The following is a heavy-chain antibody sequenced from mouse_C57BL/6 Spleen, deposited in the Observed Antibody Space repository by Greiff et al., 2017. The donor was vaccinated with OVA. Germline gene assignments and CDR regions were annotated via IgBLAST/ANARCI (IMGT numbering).Heavy chain of an antibody. CDR3: ARSHGYSDYYAMDY. J-gene: IGHJ4*01. CDR1: GYAFSSYW. Sequence: QVQLQQSGAELVKPGASVKISCKASGYAFSSYWMNWVKQRPGTGLEWIGQIYPGDGDTNYNGKFKGKATLTADKSSSTAYMQLSSLTSEDSAVYFCARSHGYSDYYAMDYWGQGTSVTVSS. V-gene: IGHV1-80*01. CDR2: IYPGDGDT. D-gene: IGHD2-3*01.